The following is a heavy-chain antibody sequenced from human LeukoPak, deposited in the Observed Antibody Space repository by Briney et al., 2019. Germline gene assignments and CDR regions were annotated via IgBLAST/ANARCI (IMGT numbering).Heavy chain of an antibody. Sequence: SETLSLTCAVYGGSFSGYYWSWIRQPPGKGLEWIGEINHSGSTNYNPSLKSRVTTSVDTSKNQFSLKLSSVTAADTAVYYCARGLAYYYYMDVWGKGTTVTVSS. CDR3: ARGLAYYYYMDV. V-gene: IGHV4-34*01. CDR1: GGSFSGYY. D-gene: IGHD5-12*01. CDR2: INHSGST. J-gene: IGHJ6*03.